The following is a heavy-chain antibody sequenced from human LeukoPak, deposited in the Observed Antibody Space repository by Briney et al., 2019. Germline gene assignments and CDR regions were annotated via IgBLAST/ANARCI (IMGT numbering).Heavy chain of an antibody. J-gene: IGHJ4*02. Sequence: GGSLRLSCAASGFTFSSYWMSWVRQAPGKGLEWISDISSSGSTINYADSVKGRFTISRDNAKNSLNLQMNSLRAEDTALYYCAKAGPGFGFDYWGQGTLVTVSS. D-gene: IGHD3-10*01. CDR2: ISSSGSTI. CDR3: AKAGPGFGFDY. V-gene: IGHV3-48*04. CDR1: GFTFSSYW.